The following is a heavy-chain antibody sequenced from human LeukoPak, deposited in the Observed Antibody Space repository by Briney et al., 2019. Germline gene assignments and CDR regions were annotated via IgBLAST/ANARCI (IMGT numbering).Heavy chain of an antibody. CDR2: INPNSGGT. V-gene: IGHV1-2*02. Sequence: ASVKVSCKASGYTFTGYYIHWVRQAPGQGLEWMGWINPNSGGTSYAQKFQGRVTMTRDTSITTAYMELSGLRFDDTAVYYCARVFYCSEGICYLNSWGQGTLVTVSS. CDR1: GYTFTGYY. D-gene: IGHD2-15*01. J-gene: IGHJ4*02. CDR3: ARVFYCSEGICYLNS.